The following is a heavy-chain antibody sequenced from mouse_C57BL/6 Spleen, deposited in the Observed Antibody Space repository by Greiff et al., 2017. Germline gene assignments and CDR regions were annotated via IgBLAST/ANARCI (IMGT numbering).Heavy chain of an antibody. D-gene: IGHD3-2*02. CDR3: ARSSSSGSDY. CDR1: GYAFSSSW. V-gene: IGHV1-82*01. CDR2: IYPGDGDT. Sequence: QVQLQQSGPELVKPGASVKISCKASGYAFSSSWMNWVKQRPGKGLEWIGRIYPGDGDTNYNGKFKGKATLNADKSSSTADMQLSSLTSEDSAVYFCARSSSSGSDYWGQGATLTVSS. J-gene: IGHJ2*01.